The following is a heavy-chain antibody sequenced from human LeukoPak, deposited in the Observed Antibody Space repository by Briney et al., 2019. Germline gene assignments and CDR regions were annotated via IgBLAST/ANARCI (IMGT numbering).Heavy chain of an antibody. CDR3: VRARKLTLDY. J-gene: IGHJ4*02. Sequence: PSETLSLTCTVSGGSISSYYWSWIRQPPGKGLEWIGYIYYSGSTNYNPSPKGRVTISVDTSKNQFSLKLSSVTAADTAVYYCVRARKLTLDYWGQGTLVTVSS. D-gene: IGHD1-14*01. V-gene: IGHV4-59*01. CDR1: GGSISSYY. CDR2: IYYSGST.